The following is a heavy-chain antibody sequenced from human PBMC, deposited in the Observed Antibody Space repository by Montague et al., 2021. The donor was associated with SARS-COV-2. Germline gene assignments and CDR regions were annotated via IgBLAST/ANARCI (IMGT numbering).Heavy chain of an antibody. V-gene: IGHV4-59*02. CDR2: MHYRGST. CDR1: GGSVSPYY. D-gene: IGHD5-18*01. Sequence: SETLSLTCTISGGSVSPYYWSWIRQPPGKGLEWIGYMHYRGSTNYNPSLESRVTMSLDTSENQFSLKLTSVTAAETAVYLCARGRDERGYSFGYYYFDLWGQGTLVTVSS. J-gene: IGHJ4*02. CDR3: ARGRDERGYSFGYYYFDL.